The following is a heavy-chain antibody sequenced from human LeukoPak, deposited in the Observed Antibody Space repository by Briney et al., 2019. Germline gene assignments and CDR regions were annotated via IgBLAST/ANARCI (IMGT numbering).Heavy chain of an antibody. V-gene: IGHV3-30*04. CDR2: ISYDGSNK. J-gene: IGHJ4*02. D-gene: IGHD1-26*01. CDR1: GFTFSSYA. CDR3: AREMGVGAVFDY. Sequence: GGSLRLSCAASGFTFSSYAMHGVRQAPGKGLQGVAVISYDGSNKYYADSVKGRFTISRDNAKNSLYLQMNSLRAEDTAVYYCAREMGVGAVFDYWGQGTLVTVSS.